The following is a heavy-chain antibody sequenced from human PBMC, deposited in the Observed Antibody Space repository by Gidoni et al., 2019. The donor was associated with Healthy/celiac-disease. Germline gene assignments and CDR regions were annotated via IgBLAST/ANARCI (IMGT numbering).Heavy chain of an antibody. CDR3: ARRSSIAARPDWYFDL. CDR1: GGTFSSYA. J-gene: IGHJ2*01. D-gene: IGHD6-6*01. V-gene: IGHV1-69*06. Sequence: QVQHVQSGAEVKKPGSSVKVSCKDDGGTFSSYAINWVRQAPGQGLEWMGGIIPIFGTANYAQKFQGRVTITADKSTSTAYMELSSLRSEDTAVYYCARRSSIAARPDWYFDLWGRGTLVTVSS. CDR2: IIPIFGTA.